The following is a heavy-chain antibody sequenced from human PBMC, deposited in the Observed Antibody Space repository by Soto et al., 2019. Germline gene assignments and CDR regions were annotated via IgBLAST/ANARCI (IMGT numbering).Heavy chain of an antibody. D-gene: IGHD3-9*01. CDR2: INAGNGNT. Sequence: GASVKVSCKASGYTFTSYAMHWVRQAPGQRLEWMGWINAGNGNTKYSQKFQGRVTITRDTSASTAYMELSSLRSEDTAVYYCARDRVRYFDWLSPHDAFDIWGQGTMVTVSS. J-gene: IGHJ3*02. CDR1: GYTFTSYA. V-gene: IGHV1-3*01. CDR3: ARDRVRYFDWLSPHDAFDI.